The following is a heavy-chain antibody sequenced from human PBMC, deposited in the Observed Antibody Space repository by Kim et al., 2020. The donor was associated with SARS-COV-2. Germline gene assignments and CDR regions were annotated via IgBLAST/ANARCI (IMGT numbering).Heavy chain of an antibody. D-gene: IGHD3-10*01. Sequence: GGSLRPSCAASGFTFSSYAMSWVRQAPGKGLEWVSAISGSGGSTYYADSVKGRFTISRDNSKNTLYLQMNSLRAEDTAVYYYAKDGVLLWFGELLYFDYWGQGTLVTVSS. J-gene: IGHJ4*02. CDR1: GFTFSSYA. CDR2: ISGSGGST. CDR3: AKDGVLLWFGELLYFDY. V-gene: IGHV3-23*01.